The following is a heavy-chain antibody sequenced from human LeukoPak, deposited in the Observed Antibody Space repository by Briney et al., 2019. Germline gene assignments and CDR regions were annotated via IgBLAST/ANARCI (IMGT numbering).Heavy chain of an antibody. V-gene: IGHV4-34*01. CDR1: GGSFSGYY. D-gene: IGHD3-3*01. CDR3: ASFKTYYDSWSGYYGPDNPGAFDI. J-gene: IGHJ3*02. Sequence: SETLPLTCAVYGGSFSGYYWSWIRQPPGRGLEWIGEINHSGSTNYNPSLKSRVTISVDTSKNQFSLKLSSVTAADTAVYYCASFKTYYDSWSGYYGPDNPGAFDIWGQGTMVTVSS. CDR2: INHSGST.